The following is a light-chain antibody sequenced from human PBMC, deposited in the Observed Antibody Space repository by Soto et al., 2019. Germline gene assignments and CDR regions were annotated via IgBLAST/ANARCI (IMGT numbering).Light chain of an antibody. CDR2: TND. CDR1: NSNIGSNT. Sequence: QSALTQPPSASGTPGQRVTISCSGSNSNIGSNTVNWYQQFPGTAPKLLIYTNDQRPSGVPDRFSGSKSGTSASLAISGLQSEDEADYYCAEWDNSLAGYVFGAGTKVTVL. V-gene: IGLV1-44*01. J-gene: IGLJ1*01. CDR3: AEWDNSLAGYV.